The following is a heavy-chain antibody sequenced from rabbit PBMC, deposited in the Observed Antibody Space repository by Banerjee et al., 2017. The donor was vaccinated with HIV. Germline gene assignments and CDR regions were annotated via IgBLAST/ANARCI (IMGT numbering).Heavy chain of an antibody. CDR2: IYTGDGDT. Sequence: QSLEESGGDLVKPGASLTLTCTASGFSFSSGYWICWVRQAPGKGLEWIACIYTGDGDTYYASWAKGRFTISKTSSTTVTLQMTSLTAADTATYFCAREDVASIGYDFNLWGQGTLVTVS. J-gene: IGHJ4*01. V-gene: IGHV1S40*01. D-gene: IGHD1-1*01. CDR1: GFSFSSGYW. CDR3: AREDVASIGYDFNL.